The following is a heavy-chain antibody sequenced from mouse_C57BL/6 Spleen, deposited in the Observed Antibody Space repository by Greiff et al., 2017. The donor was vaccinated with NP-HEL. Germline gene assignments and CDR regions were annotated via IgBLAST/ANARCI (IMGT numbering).Heavy chain of an antibody. CDR3: ARYSYDFLYFDY. D-gene: IGHD2-4*01. CDR1: GYTFTSYW. CDR2: IHPNSGST. J-gene: IGHJ2*01. Sequence: QVQLQQPGAELVKPGASVKLSCKASGYTFTSYWMHWVKQRPGQGLEWIGMIHPNSGSTNYNEKFTSKATLTVDKSSSTAYMQLSSLTSEDAAVYYCARYSYDFLYFDYWGQGTTLTVSS. V-gene: IGHV1-64*01.